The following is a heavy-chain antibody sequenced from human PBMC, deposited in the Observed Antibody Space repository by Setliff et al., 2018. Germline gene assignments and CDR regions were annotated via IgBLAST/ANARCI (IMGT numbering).Heavy chain of an antibody. CDR3: ARDHVYGSQYYYYYYGMDV. CDR1: GFTFSRYW. V-gene: IGHV3-7*01. Sequence: GGSLRLSCVASGFTFSRYWMSWVRQAPGKGLEWVANIKEDGSEKYYGESVKGRFTISRDNAKNSLYLQMNSLRAEDTAVYYCARDHVYGSQYYYYYYGMDVWGQGTTVTVSS. CDR2: IKEDGSEK. J-gene: IGHJ6*02. D-gene: IGHD3-10*01.